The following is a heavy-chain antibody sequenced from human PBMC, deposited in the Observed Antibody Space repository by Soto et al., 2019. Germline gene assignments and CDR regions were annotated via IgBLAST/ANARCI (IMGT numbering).Heavy chain of an antibody. V-gene: IGHV4-30-4*01. CDR1: GGSISSGDYY. J-gene: IGHJ2*01. D-gene: IGHD2-2*01. CDR3: ARDFACSSTSCYEDYWYFDL. Sequence: QVQLQESGPGLVKPSQTLSLTCTVSGGSISSGDYYWSWIRQPPGKGLEWIGYIYYSGSTYYNPSLKSRVTISVDPSKNQFSLKLSSVTAADTAVYYCARDFACSSTSCYEDYWYFDLWGRGTLVTVSS. CDR2: IYYSGST.